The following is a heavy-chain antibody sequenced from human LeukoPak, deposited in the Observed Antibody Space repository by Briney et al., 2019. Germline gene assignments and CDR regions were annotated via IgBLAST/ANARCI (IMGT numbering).Heavy chain of an antibody. J-gene: IGHJ4*02. CDR1: GFTFSSYG. D-gene: IGHD6-19*01. CDR3: AKEDGGSGWYEPVEY. V-gene: IGHV3-30*02. Sequence: GGSLRLSCAASGFTFSSYGMHWVRQAPGKGLEWVAFIRYDGSNKYYADSLKGRFTISRDNSKNMLFLQMNSLRAEDTAIYYCAKEDGGSGWYEPVEYWGQGTLVTVSS. CDR2: IRYDGSNK.